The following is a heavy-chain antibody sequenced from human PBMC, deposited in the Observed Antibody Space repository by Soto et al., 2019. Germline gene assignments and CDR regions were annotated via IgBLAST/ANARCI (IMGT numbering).Heavy chain of an antibody. CDR3: AKDFDANYYGSGSYLGVVDY. V-gene: IGHV3-23*01. Sequence: GGSLRLSCAASGFTFSSYAMSWVRQAPGKGLEWVSAISGSGGSTYYADSVKGRFTISRDNSKNTLYLQMNSLRAEDTAVYYCAKDFDANYYGSGSYLGVVDYWGQGTLVTVSS. D-gene: IGHD3-10*01. J-gene: IGHJ4*02. CDR2: ISGSGGST. CDR1: GFTFSSYA.